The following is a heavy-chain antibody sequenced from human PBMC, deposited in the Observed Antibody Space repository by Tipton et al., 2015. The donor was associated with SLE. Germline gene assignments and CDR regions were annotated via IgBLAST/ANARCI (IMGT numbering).Heavy chain of an antibody. CDR2: MNPNSGNT. Sequence: QSGAEVKKPGSSVKVSCKASGYTFTSYDINWVRQATGQGLEWMGWMNPNSGNTGYAQKFQGRVTMTRNTSISTAYMELSSLRSDDTAVYYCARDLLSSSWYRWFDPWGQGTLVTVSS. CDR3: ARDLLSSSWYRWFDP. CDR1: GYTFTSYD. V-gene: IGHV1-8*02. J-gene: IGHJ5*02. D-gene: IGHD6-13*01.